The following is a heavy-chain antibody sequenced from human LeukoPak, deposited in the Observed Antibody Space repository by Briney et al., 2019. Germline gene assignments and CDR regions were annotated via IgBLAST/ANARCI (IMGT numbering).Heavy chain of an antibody. V-gene: IGHV4-59*08. Sequence: SETLSLTCTVSGGSISSYYWSWIRQPPGKGLEWIGYIYYSGSTNYNPSLKSRVTISVDTSKNQFSLKLSSVTAADTAVYYCARSELRWSKGDFDYWGQGTLVTVSS. J-gene: IGHJ4*02. CDR3: ARSELRWSKGDFDY. D-gene: IGHD4-23*01. CDR2: IYYSGST. CDR1: GGSISSYY.